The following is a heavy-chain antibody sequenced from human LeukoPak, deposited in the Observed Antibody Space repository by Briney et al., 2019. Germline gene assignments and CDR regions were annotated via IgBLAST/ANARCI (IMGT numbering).Heavy chain of an antibody. Sequence: ASVKVSCKASGYTFTSYYMHWVRQAPGQGLEWMGIINPSGGSTSYAQKFQGRVTMTRDTSTSTVYMELSSLRSEDTAVYYCARGFGLGYCSSTSCYLFDYWGQGTLVTVSS. D-gene: IGHD2-2*01. V-gene: IGHV1-46*01. CDR1: GYTFTSYY. CDR3: ARGFGLGYCSSTSCYLFDY. J-gene: IGHJ4*02. CDR2: INPSGGST.